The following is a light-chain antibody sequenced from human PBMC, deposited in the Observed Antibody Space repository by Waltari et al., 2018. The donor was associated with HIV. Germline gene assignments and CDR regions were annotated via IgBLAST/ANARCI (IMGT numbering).Light chain of an antibody. CDR1: SSNIGSNI. J-gene: IGLJ3*02. CDR3: AAWDDSLNAWV. Sequence: QSVLTQPPSASGTPGPRVSIPCSGSSSNIGSNIVNWYQQLPGTAPTLPIYSTEQRPSGVPYLFCGSKSGTSASLAISGLQSEDEADYYCAAWDDSLNAWVFGGGTKLTVL. V-gene: IGLV1-44*01. CDR2: STE.